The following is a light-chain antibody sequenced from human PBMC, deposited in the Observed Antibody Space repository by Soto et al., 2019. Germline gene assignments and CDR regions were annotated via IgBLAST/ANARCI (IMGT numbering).Light chain of an antibody. V-gene: IGKV3-15*01. J-gene: IGKJ2*01. CDR3: QQYNDWPPYT. Sequence: EIVMTQSPATLSVSPGDGATLSCRASQSVSINLAWYQQKPGQAPRLLIYGASTRATGIPAGFSGSGSGTEFTLTISSLQSEDFAVYYCQQYNDWPPYTFGQGTKLEIK. CDR1: QSVSIN. CDR2: GAS.